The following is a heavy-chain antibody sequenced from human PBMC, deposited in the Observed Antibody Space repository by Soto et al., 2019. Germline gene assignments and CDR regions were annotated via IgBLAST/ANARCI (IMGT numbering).Heavy chain of an antibody. CDR3: AKASIAVAGVIVSWFDP. V-gene: IGHV1-2*02. D-gene: IGHD6-19*01. J-gene: IGHJ5*02. CDR1: GYTFTGYY. CDR2: INPNSGGT. Sequence: GASVKVSCKASGYTFTGYYIHWVRQAPGQGLEWMGWINPNSGGTNYAQKFQGRVTMTRDTSISTAYMELSRLRSDDTAVYYCAKASIAVAGVIVSWFDPWGQGPLVTF.